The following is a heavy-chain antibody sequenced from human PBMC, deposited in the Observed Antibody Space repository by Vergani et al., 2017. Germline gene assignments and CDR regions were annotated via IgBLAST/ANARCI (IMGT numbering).Heavy chain of an antibody. V-gene: IGHV3-21*01. CDR3: ARGAIITMIVVVPGYMDV. Sequence: VQLVESGGGLVKPGGSLRLSCAASGFTFSSYSMNWVRQAPGKGLEWVSSISSSISYIYYADSVKGRFTISRDNAKNSLYLQMNSLRAEDTAVYYCARGAIITMIVVVPGYMDVWGKGTTVTVSS. CDR1: GFTFSSYS. D-gene: IGHD3-22*01. J-gene: IGHJ6*03. CDR2: ISSSISYI.